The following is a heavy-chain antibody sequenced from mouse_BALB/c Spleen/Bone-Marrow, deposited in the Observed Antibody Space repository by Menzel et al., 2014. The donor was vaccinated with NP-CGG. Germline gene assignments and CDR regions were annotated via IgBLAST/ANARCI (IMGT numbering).Heavy chain of an antibody. CDR3: AYYRYDEYFDV. D-gene: IGHD2-14*01. V-gene: IGHV1S56*01. CDR1: GYTFTSYF. Sequence: QVQLQQPGPELVKPGASVKMSCKASGYTFTSYFIHWVKQRPGQGLEWIGWIYPGDGSTKYNEKFKGKTTLTAEKSSSTAYMLVSSLTADDSAIFFCAYYRYDEYFDVWGAGTTVTVSS. J-gene: IGHJ1*01. CDR2: IYPGDGST.